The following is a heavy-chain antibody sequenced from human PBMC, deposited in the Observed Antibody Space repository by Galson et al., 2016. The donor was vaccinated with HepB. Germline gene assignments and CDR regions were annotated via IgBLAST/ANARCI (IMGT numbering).Heavy chain of an antibody. V-gene: IGHV4-39*01. J-gene: IGHJ6*02. Sequence: SETLSLTCTVSGASMSTSSFYWGWVRQPPGKGLRWIGTIYYSGTTNYNPSLKSRVTISVDTFKNQFSLKLASVTAADTAVYYCARHLGVFYYGMDVWGQGTTVTVSS. CDR1: GASMSTSSFY. CDR2: IYYSGTT. CDR3: ARHLGVFYYGMDV.